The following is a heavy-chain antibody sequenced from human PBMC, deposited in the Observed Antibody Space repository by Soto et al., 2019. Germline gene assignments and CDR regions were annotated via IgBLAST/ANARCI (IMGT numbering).Heavy chain of an antibody. CDR1: GFTVSNNY. D-gene: IGHD6-6*01. Sequence: GGSLRLSCAASGFTVSNNYMRWVRQAPGKGLEWVSLIYSGGTTHYADSVKGRFTISRDNSKNTLYLQMNSLRVEDTAVYYCARTSVIAARPDYYYYYGMDVWGQGTTVTVSS. CDR3: ARTSVIAARPDYYYYYGMDV. CDR2: IYSGGTT. J-gene: IGHJ6*02. V-gene: IGHV3-53*01.